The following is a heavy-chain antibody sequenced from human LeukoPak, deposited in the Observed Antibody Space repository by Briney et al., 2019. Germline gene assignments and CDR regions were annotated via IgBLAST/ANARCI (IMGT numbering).Heavy chain of an antibody. CDR1: GDSFSNYY. D-gene: IGHD3-22*01. CDR2: IHHSGSS. J-gene: IGHJ3*02. Sequence: PSETLSLTCTVSGDSFSNYYWSWIRQPPGRGLEWIGYIHHSGSSDHNPSLKSRVTMSPDTSKNQFSLKLSSVTAADTAEYYCARHLDYDSSGDAFDIWGQGTRVTVSS. CDR3: ARHLDYDSSGDAFDI. V-gene: IGHV4-59*08.